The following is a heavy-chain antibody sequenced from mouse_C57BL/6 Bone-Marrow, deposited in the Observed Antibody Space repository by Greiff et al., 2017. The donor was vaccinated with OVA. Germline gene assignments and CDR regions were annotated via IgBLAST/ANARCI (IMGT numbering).Heavy chain of an antibody. CDR2: IDPETGGT. J-gene: IGHJ1*03. CDR1: GYTFTDYE. Sequence: VKLQESGAELVRPGASVTLSCKASGYTFTDYEMHWVKQTPVHGLEWIGAIDPETGGTAYNQKFKGKAILTADKSSSTAYMELRSLTSEDSAVYYCTRNPHDYGSSYWYFDGWGTGTTVTVSS. D-gene: IGHD1-1*01. V-gene: IGHV1-15*01. CDR3: TRNPHDYGSSYWYFDG.